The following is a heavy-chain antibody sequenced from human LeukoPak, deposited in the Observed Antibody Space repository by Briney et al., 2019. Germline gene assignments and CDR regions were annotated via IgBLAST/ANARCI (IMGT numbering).Heavy chain of an antibody. CDR2: ISGSSNFI. CDR3: ARVGGELLPLDY. CDR1: GFTISGYN. D-gene: IGHD1-26*01. V-gene: IGHV3-21*01. Sequence: GGSLRLSCAASGFTISGYNMHWVRQAPGKGLERVSSISGSSNFIYYTDSVKGRFTISRDNAKNSLYLQMNSLRADDTAVYYCARVGGELLPLDYWGQGTLVTVSS. J-gene: IGHJ4*02.